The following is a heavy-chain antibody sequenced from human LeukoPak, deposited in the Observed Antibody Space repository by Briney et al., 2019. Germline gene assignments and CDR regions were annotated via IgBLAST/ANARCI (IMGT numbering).Heavy chain of an antibody. D-gene: IGHD6-19*01. V-gene: IGHV4-39*01. CDR2: IYYSGST. Sequence: SETLSLTCTVSGGSISSSSYYWGWIRQPPGKGLEWIGSIYYSGSTYYNPSLKSRVTISVDTSKNQFSLKLSSVTAADTAVYYCARGPERQWLSYYYYMDVWGKGTTVTISS. J-gene: IGHJ6*03. CDR1: GGSISSSSYY. CDR3: ARGPERQWLSYYYYMDV.